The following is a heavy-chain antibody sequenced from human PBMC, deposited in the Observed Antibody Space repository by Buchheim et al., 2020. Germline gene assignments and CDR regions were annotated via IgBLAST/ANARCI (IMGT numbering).Heavy chain of an antibody. V-gene: IGHV3-7*01. CDR2: IKQDGSEQ. D-gene: IGHD6-19*01. Sequence: EVQMVASGGGLVQPGGSLRLSCAASGFTLSNNWMTWVRQAPGKGLEWVATIKQDGSEQFYVDSVWGRFTISRDSAKTSLDLQMNSLRVEDTAVYYCARTGGWLADYWGQGTL. CDR3: ARTGGWLADY. J-gene: IGHJ4*02. CDR1: GFTLSNNW.